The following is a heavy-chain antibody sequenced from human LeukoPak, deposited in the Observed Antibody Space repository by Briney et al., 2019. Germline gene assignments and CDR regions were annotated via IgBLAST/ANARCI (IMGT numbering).Heavy chain of an antibody. CDR3: ARDGSDYGDPSFDYYHNGMDV. J-gene: IGHJ6*02. CDR1: GFTFTSHY. V-gene: IGHV1-46*01. Sequence: ASVKVSCKASGFTFTSHYMHWVRQAPGQGLEWMGTIKPSGNRTSYAEKFQGRVSMTRDTSTSTVYMELSSLRSEDTAVYYCARDGSDYGDPSFDYYHNGMDVWGQGTTVTVSS. D-gene: IGHD4-17*01. CDR2: IKPSGNRT.